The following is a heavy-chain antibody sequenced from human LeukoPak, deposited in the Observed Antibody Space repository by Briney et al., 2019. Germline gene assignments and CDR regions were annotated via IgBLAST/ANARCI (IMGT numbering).Heavy chain of an antibody. CDR2: ISSNGGST. Sequence: GGSLRLSCAASGFTFSSYAMHWVRQAPGKGLEYVSAISSNGGSTYYANSVKGRFTISRDNSKNTLYLQMGSLRAEDMAVYYCARDLSGIAGYTYGRGIDYWGQGTLVTVSS. J-gene: IGHJ4*02. D-gene: IGHD5-18*01. CDR3: ARDLSGIAGYTYGRGIDY. V-gene: IGHV3-64*01. CDR1: GFTFSSYA.